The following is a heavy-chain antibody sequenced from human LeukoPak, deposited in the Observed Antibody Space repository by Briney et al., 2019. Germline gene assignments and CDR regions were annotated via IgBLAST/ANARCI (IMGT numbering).Heavy chain of an antibody. CDR3: ARAIAARQGDYYYYMDV. V-gene: IGHV1-18*01. CDR1: GYTFTSYG. J-gene: IGHJ6*03. Sequence: ASVKVSCKASGYTFTSYGISWVRQAPGQGLEWMGWISAYNGNTNYAQKLQGRVTMTTDTSTSTAYMELRSLRSDDTAVYYCARAIAARQGDYYYYMDVWGKGTTVTVSS. D-gene: IGHD6-6*01. CDR2: ISAYNGNT.